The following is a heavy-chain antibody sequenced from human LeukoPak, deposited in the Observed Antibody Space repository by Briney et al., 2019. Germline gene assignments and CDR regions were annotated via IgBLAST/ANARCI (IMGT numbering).Heavy chain of an antibody. CDR1: GGTFSSYA. V-gene: IGHV1-69*05. CDR3: ARDGELEVDLDYYYYYYMDV. Sequence: SVKVSCKASGGTFSSYAISWVRQAPGQGLEWMGRIIPIFGTANYAQKFQGRVTITTDESTSTAYMELSGLRSEDTAVYYCARDGELEVDLDYYYYYYMDVWGKGTTVTVSS. D-gene: IGHD3-10*01. CDR2: IIPIFGTA. J-gene: IGHJ6*03.